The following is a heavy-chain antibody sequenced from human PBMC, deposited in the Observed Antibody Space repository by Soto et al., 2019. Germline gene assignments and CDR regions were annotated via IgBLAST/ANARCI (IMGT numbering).Heavy chain of an antibody. V-gene: IGHV3-48*02. CDR3: ARDGDRGYDMDV. J-gene: IGHJ6*02. Sequence: EVQMVESGGGLVQPGGSLRLSCAGSGFTFSTYNMDWVRPAPGKGLEWISYITTTGETIYYADSVRGRFTISRDNAKNALFLQMNSLRDEDTAVYYCARDGDRGYDMDVWGQGTTVTVSS. CDR2: ITTTGETI. CDR1: GFTFSTYN.